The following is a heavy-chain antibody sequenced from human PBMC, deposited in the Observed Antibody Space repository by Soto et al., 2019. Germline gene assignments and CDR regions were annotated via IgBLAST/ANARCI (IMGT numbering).Heavy chain of an antibody. D-gene: IGHD6-6*01. J-gene: IGHJ5*02. Sequence: PGGSLRLSCAASGFTFSSYSMNWFRQAPGKGLEWVSSISSSSSYIDYADSVKGRFTISRDNAKNSLYLQMNSLRAEDTAVYYCARSRGSSAPYNWFDPWGQGTLVTVSS. V-gene: IGHV3-21*01. CDR1: GFTFSSYS. CDR3: ARSRGSSAPYNWFDP. CDR2: ISSSSSYI.